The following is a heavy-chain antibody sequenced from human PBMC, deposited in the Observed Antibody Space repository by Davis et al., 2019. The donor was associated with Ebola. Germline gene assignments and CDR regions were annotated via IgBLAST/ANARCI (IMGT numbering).Heavy chain of an antibody. CDR3: ASPPTYDFWSGYYR. CDR1: GFTFSGSA. D-gene: IGHD3-3*01. Sequence: GGSLRLSCAASGFTFSGSAMHWVRQAPGKGLEWVAVISYDGSNKYYADSVKGRFTISRDNSKNTLYLQMNSLRAEDTAVYYCASPPTYDFWSGYYRWGQGTLVTVSS. V-gene: IGHV3-30-3*01. CDR2: ISYDGSNK. J-gene: IGHJ4*02.